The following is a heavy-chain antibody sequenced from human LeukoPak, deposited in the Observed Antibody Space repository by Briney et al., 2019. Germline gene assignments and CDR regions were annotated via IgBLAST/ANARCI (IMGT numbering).Heavy chain of an antibody. J-gene: IGHJ4*02. CDR3: AREGSSGWSYLW. D-gene: IGHD6-19*01. CDR1: GFTFSDYY. Sequence: GGSLRLSCAASGFTFSDYYMSWIRQAPGKGLEWVANIKQDGSEKNYVDSVKGRFTISRDNAKNSLYLQMNSLRAEDTAVYYCAREGSSGWSYLWWGQGTLVTVSS. CDR2: IKQDGSEK. V-gene: IGHV3-7*03.